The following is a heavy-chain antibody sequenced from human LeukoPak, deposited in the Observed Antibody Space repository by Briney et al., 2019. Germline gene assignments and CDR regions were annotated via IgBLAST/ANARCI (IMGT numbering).Heavy chain of an antibody. CDR2: ISGSGGST. Sequence: GGSLRLSCAASGFTFSSYARSWVRQAAGKGLEGVSVISGSGGSTYYADSVKGRFTISRDNSKNTLYLQMNSLRAEDTAVYYCAKHPPDYGDYVPLFDYWGQGTLVTVSS. CDR3: AKHPPDYGDYVPLFDY. V-gene: IGHV3-23*01. D-gene: IGHD4-17*01. J-gene: IGHJ4*02. CDR1: GFTFSSYA.